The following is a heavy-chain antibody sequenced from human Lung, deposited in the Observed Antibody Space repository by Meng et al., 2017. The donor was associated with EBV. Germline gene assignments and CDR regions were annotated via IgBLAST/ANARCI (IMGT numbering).Heavy chain of an antibody. D-gene: IGHD2/OR15-2a*01. J-gene: IGHJ5*02. V-gene: IGHV7-4-1*02. CDR3: ARGGNFDP. CDR2: ISTNTGTP. Sequence: QLQLVKPGCELKKPGASLKVPCKASGYTFSTYTINWVRQAHGRGLELMGWISTNTGTPTYTQGFTGRFVFSLDTSVSTAYLQISSLKAEDTAVYYCARGGNFDPWGQGTLVTVSS. CDR1: GYTFSTYT.